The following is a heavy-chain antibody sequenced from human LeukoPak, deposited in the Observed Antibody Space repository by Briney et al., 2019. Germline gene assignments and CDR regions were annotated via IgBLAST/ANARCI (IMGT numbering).Heavy chain of an antibody. CDR1: GLTFSSYW. J-gene: IGHJ4*02. CDR2: IKQDGSEK. D-gene: IGHD6-19*01. Sequence: GGSLRLSCAASGLTFSSYWMSWVRQAPGKGLEWVANIKQDGSEKYYVDSVKGRFTISRDNAKNSLYLQMNSLRAEDTAVYYCAREAVADHFDYWGQGTLVTVSS. CDR3: AREAVADHFDY. V-gene: IGHV3-7*03.